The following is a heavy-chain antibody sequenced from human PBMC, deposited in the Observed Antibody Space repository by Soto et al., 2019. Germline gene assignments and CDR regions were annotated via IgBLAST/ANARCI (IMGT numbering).Heavy chain of an antibody. J-gene: IGHJ6*02. CDR3: ARDGNLSWGGRWSYYYGMDV. D-gene: IGHD3-16*01. CDR1: GGTFSSYA. CDR2: IIPIFGTA. Sequence: QVQLVQSGAEVKKPGSSVKVSCKASGGTFSSYAISWVRQAPGQGLEWMGGIIPIFGTANYAQKFQGRVTITADESTSTAYMELSSLRSEDTAVYYCARDGNLSWGGRWSYYYGMDVWGQGTTVTVSS. V-gene: IGHV1-69*12.